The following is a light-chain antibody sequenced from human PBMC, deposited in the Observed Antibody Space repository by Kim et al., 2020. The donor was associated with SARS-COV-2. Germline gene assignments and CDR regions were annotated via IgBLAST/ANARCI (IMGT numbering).Light chain of an antibody. CDR2: RNT. J-gene: IGLJ3*02. CDR1: TNNVSSQG. CDR3: LVWDTSLSAWV. Sequence: RQTATLTCTGNTNNVSSQGAAGVQQHQGHPPKLLSYRNTNRPSLISERFSAARAESTASLTITGLRPEDEADYYCLVWDTSLSAWVFGGGTQLTVL. V-gene: IGLV10-54*01.